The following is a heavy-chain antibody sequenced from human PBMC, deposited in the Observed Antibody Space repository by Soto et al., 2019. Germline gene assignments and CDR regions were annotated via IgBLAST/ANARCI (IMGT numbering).Heavy chain of an antibody. D-gene: IGHD6-13*01. V-gene: IGHV3-11*01. J-gene: IGHJ4*02. CDR3: ARDEGNIAAAPGCFDY. CDR1: GFTFSDYY. Sequence: GGSLRLSCAASGFTFSDYYMSWIRQAPGKGLEWVSYISSSGSTIYYADSVKGRFTISRDNAKNSLYLQMNSLRAEDTAVYYCARDEGNIAAAPGCFDYWGQGTLVTVSS. CDR2: ISSSGSTI.